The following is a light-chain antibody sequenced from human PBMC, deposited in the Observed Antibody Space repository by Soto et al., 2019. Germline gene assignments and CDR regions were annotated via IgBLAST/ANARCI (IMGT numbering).Light chain of an antibody. V-gene: IGKV3-20*01. CDR3: QQYGNSPPT. CDR1: QSLRSTY. Sequence: EIVLTQSPGTLSLSPGERATLSCRASQSLRSTYLAWYQQKPGQAPRLPIYGASSRATGIPDRFIGSGSATDFTLTISRLEPEDFAVYHCQQYGNSPPTFGGGTKVEI. CDR2: GAS. J-gene: IGKJ4*01.